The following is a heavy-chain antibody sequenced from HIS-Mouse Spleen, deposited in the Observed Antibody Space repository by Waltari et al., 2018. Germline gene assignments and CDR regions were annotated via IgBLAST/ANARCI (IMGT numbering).Heavy chain of an antibody. V-gene: IGHV3-30*04. CDR2: IAYDGSNK. J-gene: IGHJ4*02. D-gene: IGHD1-26*01. CDR1: GFTFSSYA. Sequence: QVQLVESGGGVVQPGRSLRLSCAASGFTFSSYAMHWVRQGPGKGREWVAVIAYDGSNKYYADSVKGRFTISRDNSKNTLYLQMNSLRAEDTAVYYCARVDYIVGATDYWGQGTLVTVSS. CDR3: ARVDYIVGATDY.